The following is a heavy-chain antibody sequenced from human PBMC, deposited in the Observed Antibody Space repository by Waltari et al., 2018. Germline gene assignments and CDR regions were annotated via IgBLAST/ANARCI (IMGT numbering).Heavy chain of an antibody. CDR2: IRRQPFNYAT. V-gene: IGHV3-73*01. D-gene: IGHD1-1*01. CDR3: SGGEVTGTDF. J-gene: IGHJ4*02. CDR1: GFAFIVST. Sequence: EVQVVESGGGLVQPGGSLKLSCAPSGFAFIVSTIHWVRQTSGRGLEWVGRIRRQPFNYATAYSESVKGRFTISRDDSKNTAYLQMNNLMTEDTAVYYCSGGEVTGTDFWGQGTLVTVSS.